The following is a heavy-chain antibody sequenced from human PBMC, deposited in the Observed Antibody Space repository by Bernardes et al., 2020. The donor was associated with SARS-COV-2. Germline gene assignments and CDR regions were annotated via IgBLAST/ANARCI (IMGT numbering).Heavy chain of an antibody. CDR1: GFTFSSYG. CDR2: IWYDGSNK. J-gene: IGHJ4*02. D-gene: IGHD3-10*01. Sequence: GGSLRLSRAASGFTFSSYGMHWVRQAPGKGLEWVAVIWYDGSNKYYADSVKGRFTISRDNSKNTLYLQMNSLRAEDTAVYYCARDPTGSGSYIPDYWGQGTLVTVSS. CDR3: ARDPTGSGSYIPDY. V-gene: IGHV3-33*01.